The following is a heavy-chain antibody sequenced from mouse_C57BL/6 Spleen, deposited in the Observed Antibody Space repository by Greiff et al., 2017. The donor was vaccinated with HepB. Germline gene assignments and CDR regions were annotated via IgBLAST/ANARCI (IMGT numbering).Heavy chain of an antibody. CDR2: IYPSDSYT. V-gene: IGHV1-69*01. J-gene: IGHJ4*01. Sequence: VQLQQPGAELVMPGASVKLSCKASGYTFTSHRLHWVKQRPGQGLEFLGEIYPSDSYTNYNQKFKGKSTLTVDKSSSTAYMQLSSLTSEDSAVYYCARGLLRSMDYWGQGTSVTVSS. CDR3: ARGLLRSMDY. D-gene: IGHD1-1*01. CDR1: GYTFTSHR.